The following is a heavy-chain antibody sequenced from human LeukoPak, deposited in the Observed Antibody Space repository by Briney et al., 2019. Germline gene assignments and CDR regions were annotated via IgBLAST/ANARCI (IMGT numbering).Heavy chain of an antibody. CDR3: ARVSLGYRSGGTCYFQDH. D-gene: IGHD2-15*01. CDR1: GYTFTNYD. Sequence: ASVKVSCKASGYTFTNYDINWVRRATGQGLEWMGWMNPNSGNTGYAQKFQGRVTMTRSTSISTAYMELSSLTSEHTAVYYCARVSLGYRSGGTCYFQDHWGQGTLVTVSS. J-gene: IGHJ4*02. CDR2: MNPNSGNT. V-gene: IGHV1-8*01.